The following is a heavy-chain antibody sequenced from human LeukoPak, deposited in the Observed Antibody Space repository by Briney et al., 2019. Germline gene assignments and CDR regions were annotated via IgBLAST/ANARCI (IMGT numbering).Heavy chain of an antibody. D-gene: IGHD2-15*01. CDR2: INHSGST. J-gene: IGHJ6*04. CDR3: ARRPYCSGGSCSFDV. V-gene: IGHV4-34*01. Sequence: SETLSLTCALYGGFFSGYYWSWIRQPPGKGLEWIGEINHSGSTNYNPSLKSRVTISVHTSKNQFSLKLRSVTAADTAVYYCARRPYCSGGSCSFDVWGKGTTVTVSS. CDR1: GGFFSGYY.